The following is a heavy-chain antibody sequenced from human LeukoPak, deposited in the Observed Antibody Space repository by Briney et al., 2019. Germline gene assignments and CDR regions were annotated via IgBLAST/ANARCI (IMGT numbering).Heavy chain of an antibody. D-gene: IGHD3-3*01. CDR1: GYTLTELS. V-gene: IGHV1-24*01. J-gene: IGHJ4*02. Sequence: ASVKVSCKVSGYTLTELSMHWVRQAPGKGLEWMGGFDPEDGETIYAQKFQGRVTMTEDTSTDTAYMELSSLRSDDTAVYYCARGREVVLRFLEWLLDYWGQGALVTVSS. CDR2: FDPEDGET. CDR3: ARGREVVLRFLEWLLDY.